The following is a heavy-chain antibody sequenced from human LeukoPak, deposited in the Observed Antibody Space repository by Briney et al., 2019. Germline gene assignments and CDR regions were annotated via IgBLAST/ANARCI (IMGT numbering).Heavy chain of an antibody. CDR3: ARAYYDILTGYYRAFGY. CDR2: IYPGDSDT. CDR1: GYSFTSYW. J-gene: IGHJ4*02. D-gene: IGHD3-9*01. Sequence: GESLKISCKGSGYSFTSYWIGWVRQMPGKGLEWMGIIYPGDSDTRYSPSFQGQVTISADKSISTAYLQWSSLKASDTAMYYCARAYYDILTGYYRAFGYWGQGTLVTVSS. V-gene: IGHV5-51*01.